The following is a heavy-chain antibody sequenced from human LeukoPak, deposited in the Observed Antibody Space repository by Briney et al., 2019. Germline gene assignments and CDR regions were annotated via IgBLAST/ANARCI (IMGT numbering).Heavy chain of an antibody. J-gene: IGHJ6*02. Sequence: GGSLRLSCAASGFTFSSYAMSWVRQAPGKGLEWVSAISGSGGSTYYADSVKGRFTISRDNSKNTLYLQMNSLRAEDTAVHYCAKEVVVAATPRYYGMDVWGQGTTVTVSS. CDR3: AKEVVVAATPRYYGMDV. CDR1: GFTFSSYA. V-gene: IGHV3-23*01. CDR2: ISGSGGST. D-gene: IGHD2-15*01.